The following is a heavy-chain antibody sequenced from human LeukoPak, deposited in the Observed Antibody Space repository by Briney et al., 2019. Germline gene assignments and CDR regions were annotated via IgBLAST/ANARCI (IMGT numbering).Heavy chain of an antibody. J-gene: IGHJ4*02. D-gene: IGHD3-22*01. CDR1: GFTFSSYG. CDR3: AKEADYDSSGYYLSDY. CDR2: ISYDGSNK. Sequence: GSLRLSCAASGFTFSSYGMHWVRQAPGKGLEWVAVISYDGSNKYYADSVKGRFTISRDNSKNTLYLQMNSLRAEDTAVYYCAKEADYDSSGYYLSDYWGQGTLVTVSS. V-gene: IGHV3-30*18.